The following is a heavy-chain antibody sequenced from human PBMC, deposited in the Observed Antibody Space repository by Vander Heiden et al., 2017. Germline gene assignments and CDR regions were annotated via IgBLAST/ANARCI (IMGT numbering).Heavy chain of an antibody. CDR3: ARARLWFGELYYNNYGLDV. D-gene: IGHD3-10*01. CDR2: IGYDGREE. Sequence: QVQLVESGGGVVQPGRALRLSCLVSGFTFSTDGRHWVRQAPGKGLEWVALIGYDGREEDYADSLKGRFTISRDNSKNTLYLQMNSLRAEDTAVYYCARARLWFGELYYNNYGLDVWGQGTTVTVSS. J-gene: IGHJ6*02. CDR1: GFTFSTDG. V-gene: IGHV3-33*01.